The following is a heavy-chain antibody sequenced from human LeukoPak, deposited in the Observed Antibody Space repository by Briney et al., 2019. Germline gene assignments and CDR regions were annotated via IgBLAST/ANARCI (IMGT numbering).Heavy chain of an antibody. CDR2: ISYDGSNK. J-gene: IGHJ2*01. CDR3: AKVGYAVTKTDWYFDL. V-gene: IGHV3-30*18. CDR1: GFTFSSYG. D-gene: IGHD4-17*01. Sequence: PGGSLRLSCAASGFTFSSYGMHWVRQAPGKGLERVAVISYDGSNKYYADSVKGRFTISRDNSKNTLYLQMNSLRAEDTAVYYCAKVGYAVTKTDWYFDLWGRGALVTVSS.